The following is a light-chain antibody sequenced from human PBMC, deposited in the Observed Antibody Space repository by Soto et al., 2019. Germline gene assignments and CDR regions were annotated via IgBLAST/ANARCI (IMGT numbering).Light chain of an antibody. J-gene: IGLJ1*01. CDR1: SSDVGGYNY. V-gene: IGLV2-14*01. CDR2: EVS. CDR3: SSYTSSSTLV. Sequence: QSALTQHASVSGSPGQSMTISCTGTSSDVGGYNYVSWYQQHPGKAPKLMIYEVSNRPSGVSNRFSGPKSGNTASLTISGLQAEDEADYYCSSYTSSSTLVFGTGTKVTAL.